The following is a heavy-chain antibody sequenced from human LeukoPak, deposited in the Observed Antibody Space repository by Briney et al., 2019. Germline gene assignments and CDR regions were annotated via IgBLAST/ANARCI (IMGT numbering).Heavy chain of an antibody. J-gene: IGHJ4*02. CDR3: ARGYCSGGSCYLFDY. CDR2: IYYSGST. V-gene: IGHV4-39*01. Sequence: SETLSLTCTVSGGSISSSSYYWGWIRQPPGKGLEWIGSIYYSGSTYYNPSLKSQVTISVDTSKNQFSLKLSSVTAADTAVYYCARGYCSGGSCYLFDYWGQGTLVTVSS. D-gene: IGHD2-15*01. CDR1: GGSISSSSYY.